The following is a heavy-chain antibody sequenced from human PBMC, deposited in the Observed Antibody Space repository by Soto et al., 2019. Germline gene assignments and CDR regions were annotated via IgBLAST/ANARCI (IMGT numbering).Heavy chain of an antibody. D-gene: IGHD3-22*01. Sequence: GTPRLFCAASGLNFSSDAINRVRQAPGKGLEWVSAISGCGGSTYYADSVKGRFTISRDNSKNTLYLQMKSLRAEDKAVYYCAKDLGDSYGSSGYYPASSFDYWGQGTLATVSA. CDR2: ISGCGGST. CDR3: AKDLGDSYGSSGYYPASSFDY. V-gene: IGHV3-23*01. J-gene: IGHJ4*02. CDR1: GLNFSSDA.